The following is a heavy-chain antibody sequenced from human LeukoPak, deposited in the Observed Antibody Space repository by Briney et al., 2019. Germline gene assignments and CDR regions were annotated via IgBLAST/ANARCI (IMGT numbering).Heavy chain of an antibody. CDR1: GFTFSSYG. CDR2: IWYGGSNK. J-gene: IGHJ5*02. CDR3: ARARLELRMDWFDP. Sequence: QPGGSLRLSCAASGFTFSSYGMHWVRQAPGKGLEWVAVIWYGGSNKYYADSVKGRFTISRDNSKNTLYLQMNSLRAEDTAVYYCARARLELRMDWFDPWGQGTLVTVSS. V-gene: IGHV3-33*01. D-gene: IGHD1-7*01.